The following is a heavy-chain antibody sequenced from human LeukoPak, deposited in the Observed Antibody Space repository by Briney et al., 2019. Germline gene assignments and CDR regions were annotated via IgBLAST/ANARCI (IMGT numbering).Heavy chain of an antibody. V-gene: IGHV3-30*02. J-gene: IGHJ4*02. CDR2: IRYDGSNK. Sequence: GGSLRLSCAASGFTFSSYGMHWVRQAPGKGLEWVAFIRYDGSNKCYADSVQGRFTISRDNAKNSLYLQMNSLRAEDTAVYYCARGSEWSNGVSDCWGQGTLVTVSS. CDR1: GFTFSSYG. D-gene: IGHD3-3*01. CDR3: ARGSEWSNGVSDC.